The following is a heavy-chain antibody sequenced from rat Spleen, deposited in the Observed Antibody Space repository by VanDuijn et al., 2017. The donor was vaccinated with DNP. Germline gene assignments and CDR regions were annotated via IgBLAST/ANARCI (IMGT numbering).Heavy chain of an antibody. J-gene: IGHJ2*01. V-gene: IGHV2S1*01. CDR2: MWYDGDT. CDR3: TGVDSYPGLPFEY. Sequence: QVKLKESAPGLVQPSETLSCSCLVPGLSFTSYRGSWVRQPSGKGPEWQGRMWYDGDTYYNSILKSRLRITRDTSKSQVFLEMNSLQTEDTAFYLCTGVDSYPGLPFEYWGQGVMVTVSS. D-gene: IGHD1-4*01. CDR1: GLSFTSYR.